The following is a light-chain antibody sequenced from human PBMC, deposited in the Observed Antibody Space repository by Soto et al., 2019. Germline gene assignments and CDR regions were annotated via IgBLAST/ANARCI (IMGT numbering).Light chain of an antibody. Sequence: EIVLTQSPGTLSLSPGERATLSCRASQSVISNYLAWYQQKPGLAPRLLIYGASSRATGIPDRFIGSGSGTDFTLTISRMEPEDFAVYYCQQYGSSPTFGQGTKVDIK. CDR2: GAS. J-gene: IGKJ1*01. V-gene: IGKV3-20*01. CDR3: QQYGSSPT. CDR1: QSVISNY.